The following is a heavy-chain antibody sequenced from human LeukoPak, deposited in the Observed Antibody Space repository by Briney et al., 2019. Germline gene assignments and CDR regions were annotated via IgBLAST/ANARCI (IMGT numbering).Heavy chain of an antibody. Sequence: GASVKVSCKASGGTFSSYAISWVRQAPGQGLEWMGGIIPIFGTANYAQKFQGRVTITADESTSTAYMELSSLRSEDTAVYYCARDAKQYDSSGYYYPWGQGTLVTVSS. D-gene: IGHD3-22*01. CDR1: GGTFSSYA. CDR2: IIPIFGTA. V-gene: IGHV1-69*13. CDR3: ARDAKQYDSSGYYYP. J-gene: IGHJ5*02.